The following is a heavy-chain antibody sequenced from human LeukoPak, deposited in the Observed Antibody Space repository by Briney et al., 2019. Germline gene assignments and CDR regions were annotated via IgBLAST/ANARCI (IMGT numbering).Heavy chain of an antibody. D-gene: IGHD6-13*01. V-gene: IGHV4-34*01. CDR3: AGWKGQYSSSWYPIDY. Sequence: SETLSLTCAVYGGSFSGYYWSWIRQPPGKGLEWIGEINHSGSTNYNPSLKSRVTISVDTSKNQFSLKLSSVTAADTAVYYCAGWKGQYSSSWYPIDYWGQGTLVTVSS. CDR2: INHSGST. J-gene: IGHJ4*02. CDR1: GGSFSGYY.